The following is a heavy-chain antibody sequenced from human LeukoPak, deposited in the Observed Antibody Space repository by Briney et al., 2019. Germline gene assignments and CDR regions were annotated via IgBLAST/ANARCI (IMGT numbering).Heavy chain of an antibody. CDR1: GGTFSIYA. Sequence: SVNVSCKASGGTFSIYAISWVRQAPGQGLEWTGGIIPIFGTANYAQKFQGRVTITADESTSTAYMELSSLRSEDTAVYYCASPALDNHDAFDIWGQGTMVTVSS. CDR2: IIPIFGTA. CDR3: ASPALDNHDAFDI. V-gene: IGHV1-69*01. D-gene: IGHD1-14*01. J-gene: IGHJ3*02.